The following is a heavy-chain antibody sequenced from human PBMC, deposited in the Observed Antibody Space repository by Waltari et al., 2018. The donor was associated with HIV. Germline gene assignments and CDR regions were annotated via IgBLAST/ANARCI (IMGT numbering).Heavy chain of an antibody. CDR1: GGSFSVYY. V-gene: IGHV4-34*01. CDR3: ARGTKEQWLGTLSPYDY. Sequence: QVQLQQWGAGLLKPSETLSLTCAVYGGSFSVYYWSWIRKPPGKGLEWSGEINHSGNTNYKPSLKSRVTISVDTSKNQFSLKLSSVTAADTAVYYCARGTKEQWLGTLSPYDYWGQGTLVTVSS. CDR2: INHSGNT. J-gene: IGHJ4*02. D-gene: IGHD6-19*01.